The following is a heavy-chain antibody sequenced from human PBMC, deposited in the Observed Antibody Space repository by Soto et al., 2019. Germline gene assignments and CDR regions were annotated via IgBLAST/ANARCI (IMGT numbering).Heavy chain of an antibody. Sequence: HPGGSLRLSCAASGFTFSSYAMSWVRQAPGKGLEWVSTISGSGGNTNYADSVKGRFSISRDNSMNTLYLQMNSLGAEDTAVYYCAKSALAAAGTGPFDYWGQGTLVTVSS. CDR1: GFTFSSYA. V-gene: IGHV3-23*01. D-gene: IGHD6-13*01. J-gene: IGHJ4*02. CDR2: ISGSGGNT. CDR3: AKSALAAAGTGPFDY.